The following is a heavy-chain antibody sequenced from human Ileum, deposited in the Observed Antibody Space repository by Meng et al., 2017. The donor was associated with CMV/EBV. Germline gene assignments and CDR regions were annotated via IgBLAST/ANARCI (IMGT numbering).Heavy chain of an antibody. V-gene: IGHV3-20*04. CDR2: LNWNGGSP. CDR1: GFTFSTYS. J-gene: IGHJ6*02. CDR3: ARPRGRDLLYSYFGMDV. D-gene: IGHD2-8*01. Sequence: GESLKISCAASGFTFSTYSMKWVRQAPGKGLEWVAGLNWNGGSPGYADSVKGRFTISRDNAKNSLYLQMSSLRVEDTALYYCARPRGRDLLYSYFGMDVWGQGTTVTVSS.